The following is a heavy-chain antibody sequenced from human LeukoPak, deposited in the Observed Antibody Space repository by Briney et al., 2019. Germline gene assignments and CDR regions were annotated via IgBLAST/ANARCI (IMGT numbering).Heavy chain of an antibody. V-gene: IGHV1-2*02. CDR2: INPNSAGT. CDR3: AREDSGWYVDY. D-gene: IGHD6-19*01. J-gene: IGHJ4*02. Sequence: GASVKVSCKASGYTVTHYYMHWVRQAPGQGHEWMGWINPNSAGTNYAQKFEGRVTMTRDTSISTAYMELSRLRSDDTAAYYCAREDSGWYVDYWGQGTLVTVSS. CDR1: GYTVTHYY.